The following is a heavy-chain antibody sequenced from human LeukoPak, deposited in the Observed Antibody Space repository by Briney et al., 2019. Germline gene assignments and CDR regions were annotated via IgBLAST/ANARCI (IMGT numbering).Heavy chain of an antibody. Sequence: GGSLRLSCAASGFTFSSYWMHWVRQAPGKGLVWVSRINSDESSTNYADSVKGRFTISRDNAKSTLYLRMTSLRAEDTAVYYCARGSREIAPYYFDYWGQGTLVTVSS. CDR2: INSDESST. J-gene: IGHJ4*02. CDR1: GFTFSSYW. D-gene: IGHD1-26*01. V-gene: IGHV3-74*01. CDR3: ARGSREIAPYYFDY.